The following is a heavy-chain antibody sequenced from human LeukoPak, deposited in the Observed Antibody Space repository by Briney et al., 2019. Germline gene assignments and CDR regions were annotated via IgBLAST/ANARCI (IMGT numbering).Heavy chain of an antibody. Sequence: PSETLSLTCTVSGGSISSYYWSWIRQPPGKGLEWIGYIYYTGSTNYNPSLKSRVTISVDTSKNQFSLELSSVTAADTATYYCARGGTGSTGFDYWGQGTLVTVSS. D-gene: IGHD1-7*01. CDR3: ARGGTGSTGFDY. V-gene: IGHV4-59*01. J-gene: IGHJ4*02. CDR2: IYYTGST. CDR1: GGSISSYY.